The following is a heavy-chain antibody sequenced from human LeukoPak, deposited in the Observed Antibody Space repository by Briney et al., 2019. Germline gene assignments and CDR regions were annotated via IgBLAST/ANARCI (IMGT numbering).Heavy chain of an antibody. V-gene: IGHV5-51*01. CDR3: ARYYYGSGSLRALDI. J-gene: IGHJ3*02. CDR2: IYPGDSDT. Sequence: GESLKISCKGSGYSFTSYWIGWVRQMPGKGLEWMGIIYPGDSDTRYSPSFQGQVTISADKSISTAYLQLSSLKASDTAMYYCARYYYGSGSLRALDIWGQGTMVTVSS. D-gene: IGHD3-10*01. CDR1: GYSFTSYW.